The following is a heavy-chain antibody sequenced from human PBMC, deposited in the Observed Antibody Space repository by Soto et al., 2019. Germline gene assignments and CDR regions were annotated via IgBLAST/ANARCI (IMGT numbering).Heavy chain of an antibody. CDR3: AHRRGPNWNYGPHLRRTNWFDP. CDR2: IYWDDDK. V-gene: IGHV2-5*02. Sequence: GSGPTLVNPTQTLTLTCTFSGFSLSTSGVGVGWIRQPPGKALEWLALIYWDDDKRYSPSLKSRLTITKDTSKNQVVLTMTNMDPVDTATYYCAHRRGPNWNYGPHLRRTNWFDPWGQGTLVTVSS. J-gene: IGHJ5*02. D-gene: IGHD1-7*01. CDR1: GFSLSTSGVG.